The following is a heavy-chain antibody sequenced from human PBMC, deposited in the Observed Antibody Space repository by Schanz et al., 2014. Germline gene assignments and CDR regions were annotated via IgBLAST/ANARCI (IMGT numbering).Heavy chain of an antibody. V-gene: IGHV3-23*04. Sequence: VQLVESGGGVVQPGRSLRLSCAASGFTFSDYYMSWIRQAPGKGLEWVSSISHSGGSKYYADSVKGRFTISRDNSKNTLYLQMNSLRAGDTAVYYCARVPYGSGSYWDYWGQGTLVTVSS. J-gene: IGHJ4*02. D-gene: IGHD3-10*01. CDR2: SHSGGSK. CDR3: ARVPYGSGSYWDY. CDR1: GFTFSDYY.